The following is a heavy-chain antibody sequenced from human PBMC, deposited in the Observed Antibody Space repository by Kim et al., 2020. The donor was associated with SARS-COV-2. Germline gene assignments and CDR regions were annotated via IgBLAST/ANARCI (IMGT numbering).Heavy chain of an antibody. V-gene: IGHV3-23*01. CDR3: AKLFGIAAANNWFDP. Sequence: SVKGRFTISRDNSKNTLYLQMNSLRAEDTAVYYCAKLFGIAAANNWFDPWGQGTLVTVSS. D-gene: IGHD6-13*01. J-gene: IGHJ5*02.